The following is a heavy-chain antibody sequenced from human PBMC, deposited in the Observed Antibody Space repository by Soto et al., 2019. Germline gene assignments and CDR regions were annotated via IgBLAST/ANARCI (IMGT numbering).Heavy chain of an antibody. V-gene: IGHV3-15*07. D-gene: IGHD6-19*01. J-gene: IGHJ4*02. CDR1: SNAW. CDR3: TTVTVAGREGTVDY. Sequence: SNAWMNWVRQAPGKGLEWVGRIKSKTDGGTTDYAAPVKGRFTISRDDSKNTLYLQMNSLKTEDTAVYYCTTVTVAGREGTVDYWGQGTLVTVSS. CDR2: IKSKTDGGTT.